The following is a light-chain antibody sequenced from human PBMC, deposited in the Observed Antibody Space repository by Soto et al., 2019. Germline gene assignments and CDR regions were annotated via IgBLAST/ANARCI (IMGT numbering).Light chain of an antibody. Sequence: QAVVTQESSLTVSPGWTVTLTCDSSTDTVTTYHLPYWFQQKPVQAPKTLIYDTTNRHSWTPARFSGSILGGKASLILSGAPPEDEAEYYCLLSYNGAPAVFGGGTQLTGL. CDR3: LLSYNGAPAV. CDR2: DTT. J-gene: IGLJ7*01. V-gene: IGLV7-46*01. CDR1: TDTVTTYHL.